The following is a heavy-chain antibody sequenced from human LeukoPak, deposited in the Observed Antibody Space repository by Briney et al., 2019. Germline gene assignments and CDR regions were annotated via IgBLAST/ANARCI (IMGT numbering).Heavy chain of an antibody. J-gene: IGHJ6*03. D-gene: IGHD3-9*01. CDR1: GYTFTSYG. CDR3: ARGVLRYFDWLLHPPLPYCYYMDV. CDR2: ISAYNGNT. V-gene: IGHV1-18*01. Sequence: ASVKVSCKASGYTFTSYGISWVRQAPGQGLEWMGWISAYNGNTNYAQKLQGRVTMTTDTSTSTAYMELRSLRSDDTAVYYCARGVLRYFDWLLHPPLPYCYYMDVWGKGTTVTVSS.